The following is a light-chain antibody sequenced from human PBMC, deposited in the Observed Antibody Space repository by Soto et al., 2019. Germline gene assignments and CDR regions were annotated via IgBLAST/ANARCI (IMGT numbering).Light chain of an antibody. CDR2: DVS. V-gene: IGLV2-14*01. CDR3: SSYTSSSTLEV. J-gene: IGLJ1*01. CDR1: SSDIGGYNY. Sequence: QSALTQPASVSGSPGQSITIPCTGTSSDIGGYNYVSWYQQYPGKAPKVMIYDVSNRPSGVSNRFSGSKSGNTASLTISGLQAEDEADYYCSSYTSSSTLEVFGTGTKLTVL.